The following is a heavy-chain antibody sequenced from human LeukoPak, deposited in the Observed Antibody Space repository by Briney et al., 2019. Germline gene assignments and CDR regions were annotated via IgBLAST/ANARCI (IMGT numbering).Heavy chain of an antibody. J-gene: IGHJ4*02. V-gene: IGHV1-2*02. CDR1: GYTLTGYY. Sequence: GASVKVSFKASGYTLTGYYLHWVRQAPGQGLECMGWINPNTGATHSAQKFQGRITMTRDSSISTAYMHLSRLRSDDRAVYYCAGDRVGSGWPRPYYFEVWGKGTLVTVSS. D-gene: IGHD6-19*01. CDR2: INPNTGAT. CDR3: AGDRVGSGWPRPYYFEV.